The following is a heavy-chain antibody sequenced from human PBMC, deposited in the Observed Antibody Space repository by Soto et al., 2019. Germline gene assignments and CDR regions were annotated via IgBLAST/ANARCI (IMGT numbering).Heavy chain of an antibody. CDR2: FYPDSGET. J-gene: IGHJ6*02. CDR1: GYTFTDLS. D-gene: IGHD3-9*01. Sequence: GPPLKVSCKVSGYTFTDLSMHWVRQAPGKGLEWMGGFYPDSGETIYAQKFQGRFTMTRDTSISTAYMELSRLRSDDTAVYYCARDARYDILTGYLRPYYYYGMDVWGQGTTVTVSS. V-gene: IGHV1-24*01. CDR3: ARDARYDILTGYLRPYYYYGMDV.